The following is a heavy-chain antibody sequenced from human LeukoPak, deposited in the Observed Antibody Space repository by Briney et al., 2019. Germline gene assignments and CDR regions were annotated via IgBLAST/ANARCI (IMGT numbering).Heavy chain of an antibody. V-gene: IGHV4-38-2*01. J-gene: IGHJ4*02. CDR2: IHHIGYT. Sequence: PSETLSLTCVVSGDAISSGNYWGWIRQPPEKGLEWIGNIHHIGYTNYNPSLKSRVTISVDTSKNQFSLKMKSVTAADTAVYYCARMGSDYWGQGTLVTVSS. D-gene: IGHD3-16*01. CDR3: ARMGSDY. CDR1: GDAISSGNY.